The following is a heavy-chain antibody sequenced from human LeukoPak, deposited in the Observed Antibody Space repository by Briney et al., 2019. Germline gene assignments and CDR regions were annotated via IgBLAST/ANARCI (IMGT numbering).Heavy chain of an antibody. D-gene: IGHD3-22*01. CDR1: GASFSSGDQY. CDR2: IHPSGRL. CDR3: SRGLDSRKLGY. V-gene: IGHV4-31*03. Sequence: PSETLSLTCTVSGASFSSGDQYWNWIRQSPGKGLEWIGSIHPSGRLYSNPSLESRVTISIDTSKNQFSLNLNSVTAADTAVYFCSRGLDSRKLGYWGQGTLVTVSS. J-gene: IGHJ4*02.